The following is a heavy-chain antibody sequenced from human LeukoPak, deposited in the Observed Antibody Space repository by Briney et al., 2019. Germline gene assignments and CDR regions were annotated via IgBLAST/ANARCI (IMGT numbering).Heavy chain of an antibody. Sequence: ETLSLTCTVSGGSISSYYWSWVRQAPGKGLEWVGRIKSKTDGGTTDYAAPVKGRFTISRDDSKNTLYLQMNSLKTEDTAVYYCTTDGPWEPRCTGYWGQGTLVTVSS. CDR1: GGSISSYY. CDR3: TTDGPWEPRCTGY. CDR2: IKSKTDGGTT. D-gene: IGHD1-14*01. J-gene: IGHJ4*02. V-gene: IGHV3-15*01.